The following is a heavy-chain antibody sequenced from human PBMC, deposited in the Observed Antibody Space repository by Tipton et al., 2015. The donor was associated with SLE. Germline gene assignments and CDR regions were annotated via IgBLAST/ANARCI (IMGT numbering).Heavy chain of an antibody. D-gene: IGHD6-13*01. CDR1: GFPFSSYE. CDR3: ARAQYSSSGPRGGAFDI. CDR2: ISSSGSTI. V-gene: IGHV3-48*03. J-gene: IGHJ3*02. Sequence: SLRLSCAASGFPFSSYEMNWVRQAPGKGLEWVSYISSSGSTIYYADSVKGRFTISRDNAKNSLYLQMNSLRAEDTAVYYCARAQYSSSGPRGGAFDIWGQGTMVTVSS.